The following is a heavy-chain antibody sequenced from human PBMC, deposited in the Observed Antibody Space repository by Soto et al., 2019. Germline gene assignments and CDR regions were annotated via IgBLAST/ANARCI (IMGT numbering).Heavy chain of an antibody. CDR3: ATLPPLGTVVNIYYYGMDV. Sequence: QVQLVESGGGLVKPGGSLRLSCAASGFTFSDYYMSWIRQAPGKGLEWVSYISSSGSTIYYADSVKGRFTISRDNAKNSLYLKMNSLRAEDTAVYYCATLPPLGTVVNIYYYGMDVWGQGTTVTVSS. D-gene: IGHD2-15*01. CDR1: GFTFSDYY. J-gene: IGHJ6*02. CDR2: ISSSGSTI. V-gene: IGHV3-11*01.